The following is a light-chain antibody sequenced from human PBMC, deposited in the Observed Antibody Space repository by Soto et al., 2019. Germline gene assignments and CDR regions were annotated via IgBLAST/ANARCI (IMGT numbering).Light chain of an antibody. V-gene: IGKV3-11*01. Sequence: EIVLTQSPATLSFSPGERATLSRRASQSIGLAIAWYQHKPGQAPRLLIFDASQRATGIPARFRGSGSGTDFTLSISSLEPEDFAVYYCQQRTDRPPWTFGQGTKVDIK. CDR3: QQRTDRPPWT. J-gene: IGKJ1*01. CDR1: QSIGLA. CDR2: DAS.